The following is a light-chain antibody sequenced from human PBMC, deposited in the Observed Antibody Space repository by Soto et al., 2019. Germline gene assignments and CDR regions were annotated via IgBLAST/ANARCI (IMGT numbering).Light chain of an antibody. V-gene: IGKV1-5*01. CDR2: DAS. Sequence: IHMTHSHSTLSASLLYRYTITFRASQSISSWVAWYQQKPGKAPKLLIYDASSLESGVPSRFSGSGSGTEFTLTITGLQPEDFATYYCQHYSSVWAFGQGTKVDIK. CDR3: QHYSSVWA. CDR1: QSISSW. J-gene: IGKJ1*01.